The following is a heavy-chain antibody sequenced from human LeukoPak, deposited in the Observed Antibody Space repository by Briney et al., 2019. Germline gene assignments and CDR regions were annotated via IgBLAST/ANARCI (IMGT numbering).Heavy chain of an antibody. CDR1: GFTFSSYW. CDR3: ARDISYCSSTSCYDYFDY. Sequence: GGSLRLSCAASGFTFSSYWMSWVRQAPGKGLEWVANIKQDGSEKYYVDSVKGRFTISRDNAKNSLYLQMNSLRAEDTAVYYCARDISYCSSTSCYDYFDYWGQGTLVTASS. D-gene: IGHD2-2*01. V-gene: IGHV3-7*01. CDR2: IKQDGSEK. J-gene: IGHJ4*02.